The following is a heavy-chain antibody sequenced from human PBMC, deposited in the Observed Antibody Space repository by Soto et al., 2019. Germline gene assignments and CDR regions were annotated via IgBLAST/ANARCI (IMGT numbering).Heavy chain of an antibody. V-gene: IGHV3-30*18. CDR1: GFTFSSYG. J-gene: IGHJ4*02. CDR3: AKDREYSSSWYPSGAFDY. CDR2: ISCDGSNK. Sequence: QVQLVESGGGVVQPGRSLRLSCAASGFTFSSYGMHWVRQAPGKGLEWVAVISCDGSNKYYADSVKGRFTISRDNSKNTLYLQMNSLRAEDTAVYYCAKDREYSSSWYPSGAFDYWGQGTLVTVSS. D-gene: IGHD6-13*01.